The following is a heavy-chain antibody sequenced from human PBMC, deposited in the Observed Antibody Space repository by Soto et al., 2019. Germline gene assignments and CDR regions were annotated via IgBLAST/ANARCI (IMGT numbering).Heavy chain of an antibody. D-gene: IGHD2-15*01. J-gene: IGHJ4*02. Sequence: QVQLQESGPGLVKPSQTLSLTCTVSGGSISSGDYYWSWIRQPPGKGLEWIGHIYNRGSTYNNPSLKSRVTISVDTSTNQFSLNLISVTAADTAVYYCARGLSADKVDYWGQGTLVTVSS. CDR1: GGSISSGDYY. V-gene: IGHV4-30-4*01. CDR2: IYNRGST. CDR3: ARGLSADKVDY.